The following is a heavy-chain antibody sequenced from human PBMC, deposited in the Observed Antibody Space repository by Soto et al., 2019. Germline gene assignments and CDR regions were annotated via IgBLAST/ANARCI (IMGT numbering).Heavy chain of an antibody. J-gene: IGHJ6*02. Sequence: SLRLSCAASGFTFDDYAMHWVRQAPGKGLEWVSGISWNSGSIGYADSVKGRFTISRDNAKNSLYLQMNSLRAEDTALYYCAKEVADPYYYYGMDVWGQGTTVTVSS. CDR1: GFTFDDYA. V-gene: IGHV3-9*01. D-gene: IGHD2-15*01. CDR3: AKEVADPYYYYGMDV. CDR2: ISWNSGSI.